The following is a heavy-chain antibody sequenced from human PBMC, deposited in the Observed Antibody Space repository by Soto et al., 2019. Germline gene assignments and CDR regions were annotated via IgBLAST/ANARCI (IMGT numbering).Heavy chain of an antibody. V-gene: IGHV4-31*03. D-gene: IGHD2-15*01. Sequence: PSETLSLTCTVSGGSITTGGYYWSWIRQLPGKGLEWIGHRYYSESTYYNPSLKSRVSISLDTSKNQFSLKLSFVTAADTAMYYCARTKCSGGSCYSWSLDYWGQGTRVTVPS. CDR3: ARTKCSGGSCYSWSLDY. CDR1: GGSITTGGYY. J-gene: IGHJ4*02. CDR2: RYYSEST.